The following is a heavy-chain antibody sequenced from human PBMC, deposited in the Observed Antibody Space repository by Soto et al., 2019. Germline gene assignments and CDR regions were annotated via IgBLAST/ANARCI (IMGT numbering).Heavy chain of an antibody. CDR3: ARDEEEYCSGGSCYYPVGYYMDV. Sequence: QVQLVESGGGVVQPGRSLRLSCAASGFTFSSYGMHWVRQAPGKGLEWVAVIWYDGSNKYYADSVKGRFTISRDNSKNTLYLQMNSLRAEDTAVYYCARDEEEYCSGGSCYYPVGYYMDVWGKGTTVTVSS. D-gene: IGHD2-15*01. J-gene: IGHJ6*03. CDR1: GFTFSSYG. V-gene: IGHV3-33*01. CDR2: IWYDGSNK.